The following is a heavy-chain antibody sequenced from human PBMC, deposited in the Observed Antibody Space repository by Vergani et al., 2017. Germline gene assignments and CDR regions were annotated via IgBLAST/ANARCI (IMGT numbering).Heavy chain of an antibody. D-gene: IGHD6-13*01. CDR3: ARDPGYSSSWYYFYC. J-gene: IGHJ4*02. CDR2: IWYDGSNK. V-gene: IGHV3-33*01. Sequence: QVQLVESGGGVVQPGRSLRLSCAASGFTFSSYGMHWVRQAPGKGLEWVAVIWYDGSNKYYADSVKGRFTISRDNSKNTLYLQMNSLRAEDTAVYYCARDPGYSSSWYYFYCWSQGTLVTVSS. CDR1: GFTFSSYG.